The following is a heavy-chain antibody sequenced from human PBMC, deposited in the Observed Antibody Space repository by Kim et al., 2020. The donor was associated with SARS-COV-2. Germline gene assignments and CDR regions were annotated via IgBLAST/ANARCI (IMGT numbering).Heavy chain of an antibody. CDR3: AKDLGYCSSTSCYPPYGMDG. D-gene: IGHD2-2*03. V-gene: IGHV3-23*01. J-gene: IGHJ6*02. CDR2: ISDSGDST. Sequence: GGSLRLSCAASGFTFSSFAMSWVRQAPGKGLEWVSAISDSGDSTYYADSVKGRFTISRDNSKNTLYLQMNSLRGEDTAIYYCAKDLGYCSSTSCYPPYGMDGWGQGTTVTVTS. CDR1: GFTFSSFA.